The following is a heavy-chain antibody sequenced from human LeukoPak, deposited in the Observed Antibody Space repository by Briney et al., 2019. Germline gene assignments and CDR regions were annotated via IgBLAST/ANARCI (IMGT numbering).Heavy chain of an antibody. CDR3: ARGRIVVVPAATASSPNWFDP. Sequence: SETLSLTCAVYGGSFSGYYWSWIRQPPGKGLEWIGEINHSGSTNYNPSLKSRVTISVDTSKNQFSLKLSSVTAADTAVYYCARGRIVVVPAATASSPNWFDPWGQGTLVTVSS. V-gene: IGHV4-34*01. CDR2: INHSGST. J-gene: IGHJ5*02. CDR1: GGSFSGYY. D-gene: IGHD2-2*01.